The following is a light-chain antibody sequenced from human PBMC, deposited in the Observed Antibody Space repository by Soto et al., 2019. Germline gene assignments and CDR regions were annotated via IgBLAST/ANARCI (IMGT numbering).Light chain of an antibody. CDR3: QQYNSWPRYT. J-gene: IGKJ2*01. Sequence: EIVMTQSPATLSLSPGERATLSCRASQSISSNLAWYQQKAGQAPRLLLFDASTRATGIPARFSGSGSGTEFTLTISSLQSEDFAVYYCQQYNSWPRYTFGQGTKLEIK. CDR2: DAS. V-gene: IGKV3-15*01. CDR1: QSISSN.